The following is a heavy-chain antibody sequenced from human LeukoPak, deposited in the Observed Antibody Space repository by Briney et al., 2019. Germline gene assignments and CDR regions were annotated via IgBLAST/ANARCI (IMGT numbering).Heavy chain of an antibody. J-gene: IGHJ3*02. D-gene: IGHD1-14*01. V-gene: IGHV4-34*01. CDR3: ARGTWVCDRTFDT. CDR1: GGSFSGYY. Sequence: SETLSLTCAVYGGSFSGYYWSWIRQPPGKGLEWIGEINHSGSTNYNPSLKSRVTISVDTSKNQFSLKLSSVTAADTAVYYCARGTWVCDRTFDTWGQGTMVTVSS. CDR2: INHSGST.